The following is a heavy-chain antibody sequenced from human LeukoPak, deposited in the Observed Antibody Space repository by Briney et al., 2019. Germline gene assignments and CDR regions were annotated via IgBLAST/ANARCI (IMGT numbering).Heavy chain of an antibody. CDR3: ARTVVVAASLYYYYMDV. CDR2: ISSSSSTI. CDR1: GFTFSSYS. Sequence: GGSLRLSCAASGFTFSSYSMNWVRQAPGKGLEWVSYISSSSSTIYYADSVEGRFTISRDNAKNSLYLQMNSLRAEDTAVYYCARTVVVAASLYYYYMDVWGKGTTVTVSS. V-gene: IGHV3-48*01. J-gene: IGHJ6*03. D-gene: IGHD2-15*01.